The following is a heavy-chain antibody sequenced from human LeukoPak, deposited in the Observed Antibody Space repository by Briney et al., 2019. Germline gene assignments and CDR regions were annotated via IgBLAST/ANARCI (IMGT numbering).Heavy chain of an antibody. V-gene: IGHV3-9*01. Sequence: PGGSLRLSCTASGFSFSSTWMHWVRQAPGKGLEWVSGISWNSGSIGYADSVKGRFTISRDNAKNSLYLQMNSLRVEDTALYYCAKDSGSSSGYESWFDPWGQGTLVTVSS. CDR3: AKDSGSSSGYESWFDP. CDR1: GFSFSSTW. J-gene: IGHJ5*02. CDR2: ISWNSGSI. D-gene: IGHD5-12*01.